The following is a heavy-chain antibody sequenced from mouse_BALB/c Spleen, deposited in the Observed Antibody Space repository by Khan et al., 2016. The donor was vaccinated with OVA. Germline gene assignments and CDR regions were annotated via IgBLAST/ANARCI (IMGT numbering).Heavy chain of an antibody. CDR3: RRDGNYAHWYVDV. CDR2: ISSGSTYT. V-gene: IGHV5-6-4*01. J-gene: IGHJ1*01. CDR1: GFSFTSYT. D-gene: IGHD2-1*01. Sequence: EVQLVESGGGLVRPGGSLKLSCAASGFSFTSYTMSWVRQTPEKRLEWVATISSGSTYTYYPDSVKGRFTISRDNAKTTLYLQMSSLKSEDTAMYDCRRDGNYAHWYVDVWGAGTTVTVSS.